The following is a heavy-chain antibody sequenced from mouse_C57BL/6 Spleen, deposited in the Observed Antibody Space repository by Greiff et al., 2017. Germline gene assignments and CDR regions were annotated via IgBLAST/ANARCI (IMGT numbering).Heavy chain of an antibody. D-gene: IGHD2-2*01. V-gene: IGHV1-81*01. J-gene: IGHJ1*03. CDR1: GYTFTSYG. CDR2: IFPRSGNT. CDR3: AKRDYYGNDPWYFDV. Sequence: VQLQQSGAELARPGASVKLSCKASGYTFTSYGISWVKQRTGQGLEWIGEIFPRSGNTYYNEKFKGKATLTADKSSSTAYMGLRSLTSEDSAVYFCAKRDYYGNDPWYFDVWGKGTTVTVSS.